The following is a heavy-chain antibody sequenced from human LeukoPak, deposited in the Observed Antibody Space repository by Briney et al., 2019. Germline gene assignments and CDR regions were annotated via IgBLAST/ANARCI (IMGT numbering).Heavy chain of an antibody. D-gene: IGHD3-10*01. CDR2: VYYSGTT. V-gene: IGHV4-39*07. Sequence: PSETLSLTCSVSGDSISLSFYYWGWIRQPPGKALEWIGSVYYSGTTSYNPSLKSRVTISVDTSKNQFSLKLSSVTAADTAVYYCARGPRGGSGSYYSRITYYYYYMDVWGKGTTVTVSS. CDR3: ARGPRGGSGSYYSRITYYYYYMDV. CDR1: GDSISLSFYY. J-gene: IGHJ6*03.